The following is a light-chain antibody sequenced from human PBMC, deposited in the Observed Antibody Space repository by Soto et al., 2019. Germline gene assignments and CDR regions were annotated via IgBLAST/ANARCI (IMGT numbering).Light chain of an antibody. CDR1: QTISSW. Sequence: DIQMTQSPSTLSGSVGDRVTITCRASQTISSWLAWYQQKPGKAPKLLIYKASTLKSGVPSRFSGSGSGTEFTLTISSLQPDDFATYYCQHYNSYSEEFGQVTKV. CDR3: QHYNSYSEE. CDR2: KAS. V-gene: IGKV1-5*03. J-gene: IGKJ1*01.